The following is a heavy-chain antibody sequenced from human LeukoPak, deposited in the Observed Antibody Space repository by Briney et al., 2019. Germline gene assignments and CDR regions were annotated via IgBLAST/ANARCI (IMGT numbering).Heavy chain of an antibody. J-gene: IGHJ4*02. CDR1: GFTFSSYW. Sequence: GGSLRLSCAASGFTFSSYWMHWVRQAPGKGLVWVSRINSDGSSTTYADSVKGRFTISRDSSKNTLYLQMNSLRAEDTALYYCAKGGVRGLYYFDYWGQGTLVTVSS. CDR3: AKGGVRGLYYFDY. CDR2: INSDGSST. D-gene: IGHD3-10*01. V-gene: IGHV3-74*01.